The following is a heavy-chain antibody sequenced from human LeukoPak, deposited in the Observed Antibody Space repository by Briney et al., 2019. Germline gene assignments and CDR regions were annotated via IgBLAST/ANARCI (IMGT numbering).Heavy chain of an antibody. CDR1: GDSIGRIY. J-gene: IGHJ5*02. D-gene: IGHD4-17*01. Sequence: SETLSLTCTVSGDSIGRIYWSWLRQPAGKELEWLGRVHTSGTTYSPSLNNRVSMSADTSKNQFSLKLSSVTAADTAVYYCASFESRDYEDWFDPWGQGTLVTVSS. CDR3: ASFESRDYEDWFDP. V-gene: IGHV4-4*07. CDR2: VHTSGT.